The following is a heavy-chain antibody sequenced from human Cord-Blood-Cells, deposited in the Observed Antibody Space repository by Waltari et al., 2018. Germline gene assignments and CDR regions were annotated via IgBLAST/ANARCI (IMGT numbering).Heavy chain of an antibody. D-gene: IGHD3-22*01. Sequence: QVQLQQWGAGLLKPSETLSLTCAVYGGSFSGYYWSWIRQPPGKGLGWIGEINHRGSPNYNPSLKSRVTISVNTSKNQFSLKLSSVTAADTAVYYCARGMYYYDSSGYYYAFDIWGQGTMVTVSS. CDR2: INHRGSP. V-gene: IGHV4-34*01. CDR1: GGSFSGYY. CDR3: ARGMYYYDSSGYYYAFDI. J-gene: IGHJ3*02.